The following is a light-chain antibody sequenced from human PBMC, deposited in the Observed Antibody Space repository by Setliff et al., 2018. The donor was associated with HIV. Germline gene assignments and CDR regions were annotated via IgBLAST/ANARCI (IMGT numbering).Light chain of an antibody. J-gene: IGLJ1*01. V-gene: IGLV2-14*02. Sequence: QSALTQPASVSGSPGQSITISCTGTSSDVGSYHLVSRYQHHPGKAPKVMIYDVNKRPSGVSSRFSGSKSGKTASLTISGLQAEDEADYYCSSFTSSSSYVFGTGTKV. CDR2: DVN. CDR1: SSDVGSYHL. CDR3: SSFTSSSSYV.